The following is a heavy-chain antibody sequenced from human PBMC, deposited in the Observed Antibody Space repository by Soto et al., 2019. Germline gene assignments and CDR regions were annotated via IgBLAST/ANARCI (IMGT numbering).Heavy chain of an antibody. Sequence: QVQLVQSGAEVKKPGASVKVSCKASAYTFTSYDINWVRQATGQGLEWMGWMNPNSGNTGYAQKFQGRITMTRNTSITTAYMELSSLRSEDTAVYYCARGPYYYYYMDVWGKGTTVTVSS. J-gene: IGHJ6*03. CDR1: AYTFTSYD. CDR3: ARGPYYYYYMDV. V-gene: IGHV1-8*01. CDR2: MNPNSGNT.